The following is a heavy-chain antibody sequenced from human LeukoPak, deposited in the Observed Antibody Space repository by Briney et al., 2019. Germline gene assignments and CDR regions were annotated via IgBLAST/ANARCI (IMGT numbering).Heavy chain of an antibody. CDR2: IYSSGST. Sequence: SETLSLTCTVSGGSISSYYWSWIRQAAGKGLEWIGRIYSSGSTNYNPSLKSRVTMSVDTSKNQFSMKLSSVTAADTAVYYCARDFEGTNGVCYWSCAFDIWGQGTMVTVSS. D-gene: IGHD2-8*01. V-gene: IGHV4-4*07. CDR3: ARDFEGTNGVCYWSCAFDI. CDR1: GGSISSYY. J-gene: IGHJ3*02.